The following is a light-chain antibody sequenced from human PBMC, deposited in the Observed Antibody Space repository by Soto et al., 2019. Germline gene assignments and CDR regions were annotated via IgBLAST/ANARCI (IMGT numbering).Light chain of an antibody. CDR2: SNN. CDR1: RSSIGSNT. V-gene: IGLV1-44*01. J-gene: IGLJ1*01. CDR3: AAWDASLGGFYV. Sequence: QTVLTQPPSASGTPGQRVTISCSGSRSSIGSNTVNWYQHLPGRAPKLHIYSNNHRPSGVPDRFSASKTGASASLAISGLQSEDEGDYYCAAWDASLGGFYVFGTGTKVTVL.